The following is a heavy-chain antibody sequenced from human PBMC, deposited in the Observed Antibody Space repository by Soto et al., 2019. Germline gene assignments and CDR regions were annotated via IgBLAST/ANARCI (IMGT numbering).Heavy chain of an antibody. D-gene: IGHD3-10*01. CDR3: ERELLYGSGSRNFHYYGMDV. J-gene: IGHJ6*02. V-gene: IGHV3-33*01. CDR2: FWFDGSKK. CDR1: GFSFTSYG. Sequence: PGGSLRLSCAASGFSFTSYGMHWVRQAPGKGLEWVAVFWFDGSKKYYADSVKGRFTVSRDNAKTTLYLQMNSLRVEDTAVYYCERELLYGSGSRNFHYYGMDVWGQGTPVTVSS.